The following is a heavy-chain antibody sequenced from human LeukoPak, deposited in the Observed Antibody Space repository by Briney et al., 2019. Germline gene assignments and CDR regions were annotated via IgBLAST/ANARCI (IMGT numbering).Heavy chain of an antibody. CDR1: GFTFSTYA. V-gene: IGHV3-23*01. CDR3: AKGSGSGWYGWFAP. J-gene: IGHJ5*02. D-gene: IGHD6-19*01. CDR2: ISGSGGST. Sequence: GGSLRLSCAASGFTFSTYAMSWVRQAPGKGLEWVSAISGSGGSTYYADSVKGRFTISRDNSKNTLYLQMNSLRAEDTSIYFCAKGSGSGWYGWFAPWGQGTLVTVSS.